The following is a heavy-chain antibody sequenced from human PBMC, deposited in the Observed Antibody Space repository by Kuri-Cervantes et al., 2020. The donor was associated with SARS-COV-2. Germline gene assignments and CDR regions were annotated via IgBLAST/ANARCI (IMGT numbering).Heavy chain of an antibody. Sequence: LSLTCVASGFTFSRYEINWVRQAPGKGLEWVSYIGLSDISIKYTDSVKGRFSISRDNAKNSVYLQTNSLRVEDTALYYCARDRGANGWFDYWGPGTLVTVSS. V-gene: IGHV3-48*03. CDR1: GFTFSRYE. J-gene: IGHJ4*02. D-gene: IGHD6-19*01. CDR3: ARDRGANGWFDY. CDR2: IGLSDISI.